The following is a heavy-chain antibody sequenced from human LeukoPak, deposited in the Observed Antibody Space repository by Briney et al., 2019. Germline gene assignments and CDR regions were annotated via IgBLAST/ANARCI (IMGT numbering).Heavy chain of an antibody. V-gene: IGHV4-39*07. CDR2: ISSTRTT. D-gene: IGHD3-3*01. Sequence: SETLSLTCAVSGGSFSSSGDFWAWIRQPPGKGLEWIGNISSTRTTYYNPSLKSRVTISLDTSNNYFSLKLTSVTAADTAVYYCARENTIFGVTGHWFDPWGQGTLATVSS. J-gene: IGHJ5*02. CDR1: GGSFSSSGDF. CDR3: ARENTIFGVTGHWFDP.